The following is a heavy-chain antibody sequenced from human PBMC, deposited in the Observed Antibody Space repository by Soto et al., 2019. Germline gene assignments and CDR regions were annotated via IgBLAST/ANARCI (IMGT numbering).Heavy chain of an antibody. CDR2: MYNTGST. CDR3: ARDKITVLFDY. Sequence: SDTLSLTFTVSGCAISGYYWSWIRQPPGKGLEWIGYMYNTGSTVYNPSFKSRVTISVDTSKNQFSLKLNSVTAADTAVYYCARDKITVLFDYWGQGTLVTVSS. D-gene: IGHD3-10*01. J-gene: IGHJ4*02. V-gene: IGHV4-59*12. CDR1: GCAISGYY.